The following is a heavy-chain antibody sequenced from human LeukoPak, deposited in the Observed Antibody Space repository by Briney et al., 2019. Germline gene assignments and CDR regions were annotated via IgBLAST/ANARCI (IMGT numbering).Heavy chain of an antibody. V-gene: IGHV1-46*01. CDR2: INPSGGST. J-gene: IGHJ4*02. D-gene: IGHD5-18*01. Sequence: ASVKVSCKASGYTFTSYYMHWVRQAPGQGLEWMGIINPSGGSTSYAQKFQGRVTITADESTSTAYMELSSLRSEDTAVYYCARAGYSYGRAFDYWGQGTLVTVSS. CDR1: GYTFTSYY. CDR3: ARAGYSYGRAFDY.